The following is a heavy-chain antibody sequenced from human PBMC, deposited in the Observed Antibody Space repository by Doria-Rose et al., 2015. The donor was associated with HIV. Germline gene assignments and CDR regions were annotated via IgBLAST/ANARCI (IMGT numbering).Heavy chain of an antibody. V-gene: IGHV2-26*01. CDR1: GVSLSSPGMG. CDR3: ARIKSSRWYHKYYFDF. CDR2: IFSDDAR. Sequence: QVTLKESGPVLVKPTETLTLTCTVSGVSLSSPGMGVSWIRQPPGKALEWLANIFSDDARSYKTSLTSRLTISRGTSKSQVVLTMTDIDPVDTATYYCARIKSSRWYHKYYFDFWGQGTLVIVSA. J-gene: IGHJ4*02. D-gene: IGHD6-13*01.